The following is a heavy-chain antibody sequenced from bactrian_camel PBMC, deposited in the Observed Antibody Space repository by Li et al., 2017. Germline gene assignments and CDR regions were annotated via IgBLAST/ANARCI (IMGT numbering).Heavy chain of an antibody. CDR3: ATNYGSGYFCLGGRGNY. V-gene: IGHV3S9*01. Sequence: QVQLVESGGGSVQTGGSLRLSCTISGFPYNDYCMGWFRQAPGKEREGVAGIESDGSTSYADSVKGRFTVSQDSAKNTVYLQMNSLRPEDTAMYYCATNYGSGYFCLGGRGNYWGQGTQVTVS. J-gene: IGHJ4*01. D-gene: IGHD2*01. CDR2: IESDGST. CDR1: GFPYNDYC.